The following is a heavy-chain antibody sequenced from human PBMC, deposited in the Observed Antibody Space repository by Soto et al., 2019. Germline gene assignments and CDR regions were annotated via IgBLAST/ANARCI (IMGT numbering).Heavy chain of an antibody. CDR2: ISGYNGNT. Sequence: QVQLVQSGAEVKKPGASVKVSCKSSGYTFTMSGISWVRQAPGQGLEWMGWISGYNGNTNYEQKFQDRVTMTTDTSTNTAYMELRSLSSDDTAVYYCAREGPRPYYYYGMDVWGQGTTVTVSS. V-gene: IGHV1-18*01. CDR3: AREGPRPYYYYGMDV. J-gene: IGHJ6*02. CDR1: GYTFTMSG.